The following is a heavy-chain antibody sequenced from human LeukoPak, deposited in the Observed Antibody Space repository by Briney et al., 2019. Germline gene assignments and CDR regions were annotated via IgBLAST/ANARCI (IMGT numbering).Heavy chain of an antibody. V-gene: IGHV3-7*01. CDR2: IKQDESEK. Sequence: VGSLRLSCSASGFTFSNYWRSWVRQAPGKGLEWMANIKQDESEKYYVDSVKGRFTISRDNAESSLYLQMNSLRAEDTAVYYCARALDSSSSRYQAFEEWGQGTLVTVSS. CDR3: ARALDSSSSRYQAFEE. CDR1: GFTFSNYW. J-gene: IGHJ4*02. D-gene: IGHD2-2*01.